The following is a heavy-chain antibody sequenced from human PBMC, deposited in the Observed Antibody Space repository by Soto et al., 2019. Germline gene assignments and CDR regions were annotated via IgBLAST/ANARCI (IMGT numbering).Heavy chain of an antibody. Sequence: QVQLQESGPGLLKPSGTLSLTCAVSGGSISSNNWWTWVRQPPGKGLEWIGEIFHSGSTNYNPSLESRVTISVDKSKNHFSLRLTSVTAADTAVYYCAPRTGLPLWGKGTLVTVSS. CDR3: APRTGLPL. J-gene: IGHJ4*02. V-gene: IGHV4-4*02. CDR2: IFHSGST. CDR1: GGSISSNNW.